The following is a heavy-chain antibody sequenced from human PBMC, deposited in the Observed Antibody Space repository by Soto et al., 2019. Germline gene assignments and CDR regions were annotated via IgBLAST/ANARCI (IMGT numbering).Heavy chain of an antibody. V-gene: IGHV5-51*01. Sequence: PGESLKISCKGSGYSFTSYWIGWVRQMPGKGLEWMGIIYPGDSDTRYSPSFQGQVTISADKSISTAYLQWSSLKASDTAMYYCARRQYPMKVAIYAFDIWGQGTMVTVSS. CDR2: IYPGDSDT. D-gene: IGHD3-9*01. J-gene: IGHJ3*02. CDR1: GYSFTSYW. CDR3: ARRQYPMKVAIYAFDI.